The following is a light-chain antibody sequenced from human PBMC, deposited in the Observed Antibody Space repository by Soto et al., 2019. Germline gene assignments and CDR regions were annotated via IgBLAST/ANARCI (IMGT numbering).Light chain of an antibody. CDR2: DAS. CDR3: QQFNSYPIT. CDR1: QAINSA. J-gene: IGKJ4*01. V-gene: IGKV1-13*02. Sequence: IQLTQSPSSLSASVGDKVTISCRASQAINSALAWCQQRPGKAPMVLIYDASILESGVPSRFSGSGSGTDFTLTISSLQPEDYATYYYQQFNSYPITFGGGTKVAIK.